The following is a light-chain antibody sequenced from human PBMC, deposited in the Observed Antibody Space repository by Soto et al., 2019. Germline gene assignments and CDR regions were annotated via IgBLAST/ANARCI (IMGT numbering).Light chain of an antibody. V-gene: IGKV1-5*01. J-gene: IGKJ1*01. CDR3: QQYENYWT. CDR2: DAS. CDR1: QTISSW. Sequence: DIQMTQSPFTLSASVGDRVTITCRASQTISSWLAWYQQIPGKAPKLLIYDASNLESGVPSRFSGSGSGTEFTLTISSLQPEDFVVYYCQQYENYWTFGQGTKVEI.